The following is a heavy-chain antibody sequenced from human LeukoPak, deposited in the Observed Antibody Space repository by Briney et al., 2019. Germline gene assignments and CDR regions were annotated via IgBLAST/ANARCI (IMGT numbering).Heavy chain of an antibody. CDR2: IRTEDYDGAT. J-gene: IGHJ6*03. V-gene: IGHV3-49*04. CDR3: TRIFGYYYFYMDV. CDR1: LFTFGDYA. Sequence: GGSLRLSCAPSLFTFGDYAMSWVRQAPGKGLEWVGFIRTEDYDGATDYGASVKGRFTISRDDSKNIAYLQMNSLNTEDTGIYFCTRIFGYYYFYMDVWGKGTTVIVSS. D-gene: IGHD3-16*01.